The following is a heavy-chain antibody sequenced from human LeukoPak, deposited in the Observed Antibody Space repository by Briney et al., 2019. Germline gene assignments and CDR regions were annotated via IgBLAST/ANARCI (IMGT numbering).Heavy chain of an antibody. CDR3: AKRNGF. CDR2: ISWDGAVI. Sequence: GGSLRLSCVTSGFTFRSSAMHWVRQAPGRGLEWIAFISWDGAVIYYADSVKGRFTISRDTSKRTVSLQVDSLRVEDTAVYYCAKRNGFWGQGTLVTVSS. J-gene: IGHJ4*02. D-gene: IGHD1-1*01. CDR1: GFTFRSSA. V-gene: IGHV3-30*18.